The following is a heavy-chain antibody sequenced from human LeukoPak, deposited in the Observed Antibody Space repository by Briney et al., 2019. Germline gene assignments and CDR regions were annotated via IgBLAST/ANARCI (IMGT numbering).Heavy chain of an antibody. D-gene: IGHD2-15*01. Sequence: PSQTLSLTCTVSGGSISSGGHYWSRIRQHPGKGLEWIGYIYYSGSTYYNPSLKSRVTISVDTSKNQFSLKLSSVTAADTAVYYCARDCSGGSCYRGYYYYYGMDVWGQGTTVTVSS. CDR3: ARDCSGGSCYRGYYYYYGMDV. V-gene: IGHV4-31*03. CDR1: GGSISSGGHY. J-gene: IGHJ6*02. CDR2: IYYSGST.